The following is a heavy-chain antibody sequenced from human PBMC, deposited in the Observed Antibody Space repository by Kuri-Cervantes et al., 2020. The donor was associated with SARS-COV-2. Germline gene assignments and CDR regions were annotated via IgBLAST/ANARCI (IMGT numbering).Heavy chain of an antibody. CDR3: AVLTGESGPYYYYYGMDV. D-gene: IGHD7-27*01. V-gene: IGHV1-18*01. CDR2: ISAYNGNT. J-gene: IGHJ6*02. CDR1: GYTFTSYG. Sequence: ASVKVSCKASGYTFTSYGISWVRQAPGQGLEWTGWISAYNGNTNYAQKLQGRVTMTTDTSTSTAYMELRSLRSDDTAVYYCAVLTGESGPYYYYYGMDVWGQGTTVTVSS.